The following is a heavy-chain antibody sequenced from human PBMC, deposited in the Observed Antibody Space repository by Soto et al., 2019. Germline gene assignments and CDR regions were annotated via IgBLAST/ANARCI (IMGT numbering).Heavy chain of an antibody. CDR3: APGPPPPIYSSSWFPGCFQH. CDR2: MNPNSGNT. CDR1: GYTFTSYD. Sequence: VSVKVSCKASGYTFTSYDINWVRQATGQGLEWMGWMNPNSGNTGYAQKFQGRVTMTRNTSISTAYMELSSLRSEDTAVFYCAPGPPPPIYSSSWFPGCFQHWGQGTLVTVSS. D-gene: IGHD6-13*01. J-gene: IGHJ1*01. V-gene: IGHV1-8*01.